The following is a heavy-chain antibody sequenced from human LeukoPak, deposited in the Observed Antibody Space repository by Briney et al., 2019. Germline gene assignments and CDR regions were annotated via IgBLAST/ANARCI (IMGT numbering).Heavy chain of an antibody. CDR2: ICGGGRYT. CDR3: ARDPTPKWELLPYFDY. Sequence: GGSLRLSCAASGFTFSDYIMSWVRQAPGKGLERVSSICGGGRYTYYADSVKGRFTVSRDNAESSLSLQMYNLGAEDTAVYFCARDPTPKWELLPYFDYWGRGTLVTVSS. V-gene: IGHV3-21*04. D-gene: IGHD1-26*01. J-gene: IGHJ4*02. CDR1: GFTFSDYI.